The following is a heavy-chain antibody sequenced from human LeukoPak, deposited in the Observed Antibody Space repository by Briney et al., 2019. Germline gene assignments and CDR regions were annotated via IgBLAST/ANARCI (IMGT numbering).Heavy chain of an antibody. J-gene: IGHJ6*02. D-gene: IGHD2-15*01. CDR2: IWYDGSNK. CDR3: ARGDYCSGGSCYPGLYYYYGMDV. Sequence: GGSLRLSCAASGFTFSSYGMHWVRQAPGKGLEWVAFIWYDGSNKYYADSVKGRFTISRDNSKNTLYLQMNSLRAEDTAVYYCARGDYCSGGSCYPGLYYYYGMDVWGQGTTVTVSS. CDR1: GFTFSSYG. V-gene: IGHV3-33*01.